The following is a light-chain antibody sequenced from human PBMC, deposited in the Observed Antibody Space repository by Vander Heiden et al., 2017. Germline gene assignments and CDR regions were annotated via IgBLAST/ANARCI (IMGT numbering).Light chain of an antibody. CDR3: NSFTTGSTLVI. CDR2: DVS. J-gene: IGLJ2*01. Sequence: QSALTHPASVSGSPGQSITISCTATSSDVGKFDHVSWYQQHPGKAPKLMIYDVSNRPSGVSHRFSGSKSDNTASLTISGLQAEDDADYYCNSFTTGSTLVIFGGGTKLTVL. V-gene: IGLV2-14*03. CDR1: SSDVGKFDH.